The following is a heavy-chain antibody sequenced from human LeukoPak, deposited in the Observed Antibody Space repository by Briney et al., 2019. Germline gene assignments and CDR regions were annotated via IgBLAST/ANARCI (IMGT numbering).Heavy chain of an antibody. CDR1: GFSFSDYY. CDR3: ASLVRQFTGAFDI. J-gene: IGHJ3*02. CDR2: ISTSSSDT. D-gene: IGHD3-10*01. Sequence: KPGGSLRLSCAASGFSFSDYYMTWIRQAPGKGLEWLTYISTSSSDTRYADSVKGRFTISRDDAKKSLYLQMDSLRAEDTALYYCASLVRQFTGAFDIWGQGTMVTVS. V-gene: IGHV3-11*03.